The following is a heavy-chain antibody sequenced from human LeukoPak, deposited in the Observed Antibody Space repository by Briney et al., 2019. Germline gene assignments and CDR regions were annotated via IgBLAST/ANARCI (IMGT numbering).Heavy chain of an antibody. D-gene: IGHD6-25*01. Sequence: PGGSLRLSCAASGFTFSSYSMNWVRQAPGKGLEWVSYISSSSSTIYYADSVKGRFTISRDNSKNTLYLQMNSLRAEDTAVYYCAKVGIQANPQRAFDYWGQGTLVTVSS. CDR2: ISSSSSTI. J-gene: IGHJ4*02. CDR1: GFTFSSYS. CDR3: AKVGIQANPQRAFDY. V-gene: IGHV3-48*01.